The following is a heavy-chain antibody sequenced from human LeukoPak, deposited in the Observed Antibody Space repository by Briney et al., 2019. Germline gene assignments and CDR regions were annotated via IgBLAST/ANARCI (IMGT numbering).Heavy chain of an antibody. Sequence: GASVKVSCKASGGTFSSYAISWVRQAPGQGLEWMGWINPNSGGTNYAQKFQGRVTMTRDTSISTAYMELSRLRSDDTAVYYCARGNVLRYFDWLLYPSYDFDYWGQGTLVTVSS. CDR2: INPNSGGT. V-gene: IGHV1-2*02. CDR3: ARGNVLRYFDWLLYPSYDFDY. J-gene: IGHJ4*02. CDR1: GGTFSSYA. D-gene: IGHD3-9*01.